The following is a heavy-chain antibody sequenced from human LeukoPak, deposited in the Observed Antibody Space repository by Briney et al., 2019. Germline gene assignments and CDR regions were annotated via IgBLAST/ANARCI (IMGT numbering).Heavy chain of an antibody. CDR3: ARQAGSGYSDY. CDR2: ISYDGTNK. Sequence: GGSLRLSCAASGFTFSSYAMHWVRQAPDKGLEWVAVISYDGTNKYYADSVKGRFTISRDNSKNTLYLQMNSLRTEDTAVYYCARQAGSGYSDYWGQGTLVTVSS. V-gene: IGHV3-30-3*01. J-gene: IGHJ4*02. CDR1: GFTFSSYA. D-gene: IGHD3-22*01.